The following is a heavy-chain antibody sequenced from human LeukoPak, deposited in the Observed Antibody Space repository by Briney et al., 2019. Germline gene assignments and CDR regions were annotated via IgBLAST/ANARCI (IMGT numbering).Heavy chain of an antibody. D-gene: IGHD2-15*01. J-gene: IGHJ6*02. CDR3: AKYGRSGYSSGMDV. CDR1: GFTFSSYG. V-gene: IGHV3-30*18. CDR2: ISYDGSNK. Sequence: GGSLRLSCAASGFTFSSYGMHWVRQAPGKGLEWVAVISYDGSNKYYADSVKGRFTISRDNSKNTLYLQMNSLRAEDMAIYYCAKYGRSGYSSGMDVWGQGTTVTVSS.